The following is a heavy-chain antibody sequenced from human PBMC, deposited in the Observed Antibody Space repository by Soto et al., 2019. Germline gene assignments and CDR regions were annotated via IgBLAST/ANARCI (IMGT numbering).Heavy chain of an antibody. Sequence: QLRESGPGLVKPSETLSLTCTVSGGSINSNSYYWAWIRQTPGQGLAWIASIYFDGSTYYNPSLKSRVTISVDTSKNQFSLRLTSVTTADTAVYYCAKVMVAATRHTDFDSWGQGTLVTVSS. V-gene: IGHV4-39*02. CDR3: AKVMVAATRHTDFDS. CDR1: GGSINSNSYY. CDR2: IYFDGST. D-gene: IGHD2-15*01. J-gene: IGHJ4*02.